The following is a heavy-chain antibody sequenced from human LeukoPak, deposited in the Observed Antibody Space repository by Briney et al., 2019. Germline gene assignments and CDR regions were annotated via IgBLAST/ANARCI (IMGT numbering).Heavy chain of an antibody. D-gene: IGHD1-26*01. Sequence: ASVKVSCKASGYTFTMYYIHWVRQAPGQGLEWMGMINPSDGATTYAQRFQGRVTMTRDMSTTTVYMDLRSLRSEDTAVYFCAREQRGGRSGRWGGLFASYYTYYYMDVWGRGTTVTVSS. CDR2: INPSDGAT. CDR3: AREQRGGRSGRWGGLFASYYTYYYMDV. J-gene: IGHJ6*03. CDR1: GYTFTMYY. V-gene: IGHV1-46*01.